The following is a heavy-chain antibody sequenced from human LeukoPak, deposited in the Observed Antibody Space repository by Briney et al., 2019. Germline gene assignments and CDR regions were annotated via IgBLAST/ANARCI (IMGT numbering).Heavy chain of an antibody. CDR2: ISSEGKTT. CDR1: RFTFGSYG. V-gene: IGHV3-64D*06. Sequence: PGGSLRLSCAASRFTFGSYGMTWVRQAPGKGLEYVSSISSEGKTTYYADSVKGRFTISRDNSKNTLYLQMSSLRPEDTAVYYCVKDRWVDHWGQGTLVTVSS. J-gene: IGHJ4*02. D-gene: IGHD6-13*01. CDR3: VKDRWVDH.